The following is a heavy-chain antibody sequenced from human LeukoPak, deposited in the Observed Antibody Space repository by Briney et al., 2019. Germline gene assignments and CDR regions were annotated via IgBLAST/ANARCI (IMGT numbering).Heavy chain of an antibody. Sequence: ASVKVSCKASGYTSTSYGISWVRQAPGQGLEWMGWISAYNGNTNYAQKLQGRVTMTTDTSTSTAYMELRSLRSDDTAVYYCARGFGYCGGDCQVDYWGQGTLVTVSS. V-gene: IGHV1-18*01. CDR3: ARGFGYCGGDCQVDY. CDR1: GYTSTSYG. J-gene: IGHJ4*02. CDR2: ISAYNGNT. D-gene: IGHD2-21*02.